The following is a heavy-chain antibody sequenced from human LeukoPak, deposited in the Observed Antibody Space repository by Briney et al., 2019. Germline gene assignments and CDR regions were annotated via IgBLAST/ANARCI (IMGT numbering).Heavy chain of an antibody. D-gene: IGHD2-15*01. V-gene: IGHV4-59*08. CDR3: AGDNAGVAAKDWVWDY. J-gene: IGHJ4*02. CDR2: ISYSGIT. Sequence: SETLSLTCTVSGGSTNSYYWSWIRQPPGKGLEWIGYISYSGITNYNPSLKSRVTISVDTSKNQFSLKLSSVTAADTAVYYCAGDNAGVAAKDWVWDYWGQGTLVTVSS. CDR1: GGSTNSYY.